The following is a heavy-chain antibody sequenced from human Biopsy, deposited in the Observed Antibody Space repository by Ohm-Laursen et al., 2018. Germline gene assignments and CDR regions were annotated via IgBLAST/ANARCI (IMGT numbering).Heavy chain of an antibody. Sequence: GTLSLTCAVYGESFNGYYWSWIRRTPGKGLEWIGEINHSGRTNYNPSLKSRVTISVDTSKNQFSLKVRSVTAADTAVYYCARGVDYYDPYHYYALDVWGQGTTVTVSS. V-gene: IGHV4-34*01. CDR2: INHSGRT. CDR1: GESFNGYY. D-gene: IGHD3-22*01. CDR3: ARGVDYYDPYHYYALDV. J-gene: IGHJ6*02.